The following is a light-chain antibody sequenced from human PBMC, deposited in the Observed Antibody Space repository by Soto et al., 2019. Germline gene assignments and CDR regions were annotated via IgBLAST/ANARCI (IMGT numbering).Light chain of an antibody. CDR2: DAS. CDR1: QDINDF. J-gene: IGKJ2*01. Sequence: DIQMTQSPSSLSASVGDRVTITCQASQDINDFLHWYQVKPGKAPKLLIYDASNLETGVPSRFSGSGSGTDFTFTISSLQPEDVATYYCQQYDNIPRYTFGQGTRLEIK. V-gene: IGKV1-33*01. CDR3: QQYDNIPRYT.